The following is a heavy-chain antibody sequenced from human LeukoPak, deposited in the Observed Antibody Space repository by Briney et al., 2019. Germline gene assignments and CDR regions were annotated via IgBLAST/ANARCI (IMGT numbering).Heavy chain of an antibody. CDR3: AREGDPGY. Sequence: GGSLRLSCAASGFTFSSYAMHWVRQAPGKGLEWVAVISYDGSNKYYAGSVKGRFTISRDNSKNTLYLQMNSLRAEDTAVYYCAREGDPGYWGQGTLVTVSS. CDR1: GFTFSSYA. V-gene: IGHV3-30-3*01. CDR2: ISYDGSNK. J-gene: IGHJ4*02. D-gene: IGHD3-10*01.